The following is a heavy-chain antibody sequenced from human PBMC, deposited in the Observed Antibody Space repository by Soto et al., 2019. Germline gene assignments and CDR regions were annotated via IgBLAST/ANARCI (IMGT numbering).Heavy chain of an antibody. CDR3: ARDHDYVWGSHRNWLGL. J-gene: IGHJ5*02. V-gene: IGHV6-1*01. CDR1: GDNVSSNSAA. CDR2: TYYRSKWYN. Sequence: SQTLSLTCAISGDNVSSNSAAWNWIRQSPSRGLEWLGRTYYRSKWYNDYAVSMKSRITINPDTSKNQFSLQLTSVTAADTAIYYCARDHDYVWGSHRNWLGLWGQGTPVTVSS. D-gene: IGHD3-16*01.